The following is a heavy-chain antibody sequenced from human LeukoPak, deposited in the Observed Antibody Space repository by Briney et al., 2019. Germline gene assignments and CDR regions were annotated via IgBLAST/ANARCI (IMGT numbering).Heavy chain of an antibody. V-gene: IGHV1-58*02. CDR3: AGTYYYDSSGPGGDAFDI. J-gene: IGHJ3*02. D-gene: IGHD3-22*01. Sequence: SVKVSCKASGFTFTSSAMQWVRQARGQRLECIGWIVVDSGNTNYAQKFQERVTITRDMSTSTTYMELSSLRSEDTAVYYCAGTYYYDSSGPGGDAFDIWGQGTMVTVSS. CDR1: GFTFTSSA. CDR2: IVVDSGNT.